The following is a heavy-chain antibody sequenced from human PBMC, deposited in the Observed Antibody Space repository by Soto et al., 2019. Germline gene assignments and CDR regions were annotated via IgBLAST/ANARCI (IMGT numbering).Heavy chain of an antibody. D-gene: IGHD2-2*01. V-gene: IGHV3-30-3*01. CDR1: GFTFSSYA. Sequence: GGSLRLSCAASGFTFSSYAMHWVRQAPGKGLEWVAVISYDGSNKYYADSVKGRFTISRDNSKNTLYLQMNSLRAEDTAVYYCARGLQYCSSTSCYLLSLNAFDIWGQGTMLTVSS. CDR3: ARGLQYCSSTSCYLLSLNAFDI. CDR2: ISYDGSNK. J-gene: IGHJ3*02.